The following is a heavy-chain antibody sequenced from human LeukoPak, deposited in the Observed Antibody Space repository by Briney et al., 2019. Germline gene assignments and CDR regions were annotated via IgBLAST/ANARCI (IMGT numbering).Heavy chain of an antibody. Sequence: GGSLRLSCAASGFTFDDYAMHWVRQAPGKGLEWVSGISWNSGSIGYADSVKGRFTISRDNAKNSLYLQMNSLRAEDTALYYCAKDGLAGGSGIDYWGQGTLVTVSS. V-gene: IGHV3-9*01. CDR3: AKDGLAGGSGIDY. CDR1: GFTFDDYA. D-gene: IGHD3-16*01. CDR2: ISWNSGSI. J-gene: IGHJ4*02.